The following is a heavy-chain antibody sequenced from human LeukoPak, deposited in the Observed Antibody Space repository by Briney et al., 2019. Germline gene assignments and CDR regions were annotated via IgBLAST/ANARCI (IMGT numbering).Heavy chain of an antibody. J-gene: IGHJ4*02. CDR2: IKQDGSEK. D-gene: IGHD3-3*01. CDR3: ASYYYDFWSGSYYFDY. CDR1: GFTFSSYW. Sequence: GGSLRLSCAASGFTFSSYWMSWVRQAPGKGLEWVANIKQDGSEKYYVDSVKGRFTISRDNAKNSLYLQMNNLRAEDTAVYYCASYYYDFWSGSYYFDYWGQGTLVTVSS. V-gene: IGHV3-7*01.